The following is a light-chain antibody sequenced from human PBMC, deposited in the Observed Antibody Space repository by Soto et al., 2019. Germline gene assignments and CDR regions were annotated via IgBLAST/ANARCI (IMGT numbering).Light chain of an antibody. V-gene: IGKV1-9*01. CDR3: QQLNTFPPFFT. Sequence: DIQLTQSPSFLSASVGDRVTITCLASQGIRSYLAWYRQRPGKAPELLIYGASTLRPGGASRFSGSGSGTEFTLTISSLQPEDFAPYFCQQLNTFPPFFTFGHGTKVDIK. J-gene: IGKJ3*01. CDR2: GAS. CDR1: QGIRSY.